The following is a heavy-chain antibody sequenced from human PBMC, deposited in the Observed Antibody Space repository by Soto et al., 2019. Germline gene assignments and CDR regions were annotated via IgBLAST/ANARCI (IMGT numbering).Heavy chain of an antibody. J-gene: IGHJ4*02. CDR1: GFTFSSYW. V-gene: IGHV3-74*01. CDR3: ARGAIAAAGTFDY. D-gene: IGHD6-13*01. CDR2: INSDGSST. Sequence: GGSLRLSCAASGFTFSSYWMHWVRQAPGKGLVWVSRINSDGSSTSYADSVKGRFTISRDNAKNTLYLQMNSLRAEDTAVYYCARGAIAAAGTFDYWGQGTLVTVSS.